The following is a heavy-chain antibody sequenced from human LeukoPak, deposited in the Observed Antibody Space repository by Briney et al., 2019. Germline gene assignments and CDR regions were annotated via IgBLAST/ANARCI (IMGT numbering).Heavy chain of an antibody. D-gene: IGHD3-22*01. CDR1: GFTFSSYG. J-gene: IGHJ4*02. CDR3: AKAQGYYDSSGYYDY. CDR2: ISYDGSNK. Sequence: GGSLRLSCAASGFTFSSYGMHWVRQAPGKGLEWVVVISYDGSNKYYADSVKGRFTISRDNSKNTLYLQMNSLRAEDTAVYYCAKAQGYYDSSGYYDYWGQGTLVTVSS. V-gene: IGHV3-30*18.